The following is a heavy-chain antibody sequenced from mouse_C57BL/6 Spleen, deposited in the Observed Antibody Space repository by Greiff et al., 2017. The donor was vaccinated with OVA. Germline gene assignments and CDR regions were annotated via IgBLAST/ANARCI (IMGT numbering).Heavy chain of an antibody. CDR3: TRDNYYGSSPYAMDY. D-gene: IGHD1-1*01. V-gene: IGHV5-9-1*02. Sequence: EVHLVESGEGLVKPGGSLKLSCAASGFTFSSYAMSWVRQTPEKRLEWVAYISSGGDYIYYADTVKGRFTISRDNARNTLYLQMSSLKSEDTAMYYCTRDNYYGSSPYAMDYWGQGTSVTVAS. CDR2: ISSGGDYI. CDR1: GFTFSSYA. J-gene: IGHJ4*01.